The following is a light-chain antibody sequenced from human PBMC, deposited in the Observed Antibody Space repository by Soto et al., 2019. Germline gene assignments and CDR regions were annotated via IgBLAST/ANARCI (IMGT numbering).Light chain of an antibody. J-gene: IGLJ1*01. CDR1: SSDVGGYNY. CDR2: EVS. V-gene: IGLV2-14*01. Sequence: QSVLTQPASVSGSPGQSITISCTGTSSDVGGYNYVSWYQQHPGKAPKLMIYEVSNRPSGVSYRFSGSKSGNTASLTISGLQAEDEADYYCSSHTSSNTRVLGTGTKLTVL. CDR3: SSHTSSNTRV.